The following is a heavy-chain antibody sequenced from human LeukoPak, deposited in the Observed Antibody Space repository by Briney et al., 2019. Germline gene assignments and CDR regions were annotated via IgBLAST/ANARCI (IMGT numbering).Heavy chain of an antibody. CDR3: ASISGPDYYGSGSYLRDY. D-gene: IGHD3-10*01. V-gene: IGHV3-20*04. J-gene: IGHJ4*02. Sequence: TGGSLRLSCAASGFTFDDHGMSWVRQAPGKGLEWVSGINWNGGSTGYADSVKGRFTISRDNAKNSLYLQMNSLRAEDTALYYCASISGPDYYGSGSYLRDYWGQGTLVTVSS. CDR2: INWNGGST. CDR1: GFTFDDHG.